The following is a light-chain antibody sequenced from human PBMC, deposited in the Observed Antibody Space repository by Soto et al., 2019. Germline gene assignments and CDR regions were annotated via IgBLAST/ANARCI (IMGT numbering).Light chain of an antibody. Sequence: DIQMTQSPSSLSASVGDRVTITCQASQDIKNYLNWYQQKSGKAPKLLIYDASDLETGVPSRFSGSGSGTDFTFTINSLQPEDIATYYCQQYDNLPLTFGGGTKEDIK. J-gene: IGKJ4*01. CDR3: QQYDNLPLT. CDR2: DAS. V-gene: IGKV1-33*01. CDR1: QDIKNY.